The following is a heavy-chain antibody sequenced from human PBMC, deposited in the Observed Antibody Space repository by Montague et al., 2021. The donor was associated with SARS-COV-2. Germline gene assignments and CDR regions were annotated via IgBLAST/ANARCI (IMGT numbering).Heavy chain of an antibody. V-gene: IGHV4-39*01. CDR3: ATYYDILTGYCIDAFDI. D-gene: IGHD3-9*01. Sequence: SETLSLTCTVSGGSISSSSYYWGWIRQPPGKGLEWIGSIYYRGSTYYNPSLKSRVTISVDTSKNKFSLKLSSVTAADTAVYYCATYYDILTGYCIDAFDIWGQGTMVTVSS. CDR1: GGSISSSSYY. J-gene: IGHJ3*02. CDR2: IYYRGST.